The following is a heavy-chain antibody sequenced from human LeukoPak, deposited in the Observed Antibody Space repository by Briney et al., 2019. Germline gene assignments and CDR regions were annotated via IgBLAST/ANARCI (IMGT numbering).Heavy chain of an antibody. V-gene: IGHV3-21*01. D-gene: IGHD3-22*01. Sequence: PGGSLRLSCAASGFIFSSYTMNWVRQAPGKGLEWVASISSSGTYIHYADSVKGRFTISRDNAKNSVYLQMSSLRAEETAMYYCARDYYFDSSGFYLYWGQGTLVTVSS. CDR2: ISSSGTYI. J-gene: IGHJ4*02. CDR1: GFIFSSYT. CDR3: ARDYYFDSSGFYLY.